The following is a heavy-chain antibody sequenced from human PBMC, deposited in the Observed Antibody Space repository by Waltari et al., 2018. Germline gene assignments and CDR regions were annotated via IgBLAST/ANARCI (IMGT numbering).Heavy chain of an antibody. CDR3: ARGRGRTLAVAGAAGY. D-gene: IGHD6-19*01. J-gene: IGHJ4*02. CDR2: IWYVGSNK. Sequence: QVQLVESGGGVVQPGRSLRLSCAASGFTFSSYGMQWVRQAQGKGLEGVAVIWYVGSNKYYADSGKGRFTISSDNSKNTLYLQMNSLRAEYTAVYYCARGRGRTLAVAGAAGYWVQGTLVTVSS. CDR1: GFTFSSYG. V-gene: IGHV3-33*01.